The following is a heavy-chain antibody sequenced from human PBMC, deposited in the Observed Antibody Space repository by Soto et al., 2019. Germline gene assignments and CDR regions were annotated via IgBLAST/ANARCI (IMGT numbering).Heavy chain of an antibody. CDR3: ARDYYGSGDS. CDR1: GFTFSNYD. V-gene: IGHV3-21*01. CDR2: ISSSGNNV. J-gene: IGHJ4*02. D-gene: IGHD3-10*01. Sequence: ESGGGLVKPGGSLRLSCVGSGFTFSNYDMNWVRQAPGKGLEWVSLISSSGNNVYSADSVKGRFSTSRDNAGKSLYLEMSSLRAEDTAVYYCARDYYGSGDSWGQGTQVTVSS.